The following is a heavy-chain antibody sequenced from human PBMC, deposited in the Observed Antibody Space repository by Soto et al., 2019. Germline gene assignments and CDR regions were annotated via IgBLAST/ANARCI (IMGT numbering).Heavy chain of an antibody. V-gene: IGHV4-59*01. CDR3: ARDNGDTWRGYFDS. J-gene: IGHJ4*02. D-gene: IGHD3-10*01. CDR2: IHYTGNT. CDR1: GGAIGSYY. Sequence: QVQLQESGPGLVKTSETLSLTCTVSGGAIGSYYCSWIRQPPGKGLEWIGYIHYTGNTDSNPSLKSRVPISLDTSMKQISRRLSSVTAADTALYYCARDNGDTWRGYFDSWGQGILVTVSS.